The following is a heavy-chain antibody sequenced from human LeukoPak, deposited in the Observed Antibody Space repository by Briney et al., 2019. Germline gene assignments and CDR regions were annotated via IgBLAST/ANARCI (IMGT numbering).Heavy chain of an antibody. CDR1: GFTFSSYA. J-gene: IGHJ4*02. Sequence: GGSLRLSCAASGFTFSSYAMSWVRQAPGKGLEWVSAISGSGGSTYYADSVKGHFTISRDNSKNTLYLQMNRLRAEDTAVYYCAKAGGIVVVVAATFDYWGQGTLVTVTS. CDR2: ISGSGGST. D-gene: IGHD2-15*01. CDR3: AKAGGIVVVVAATFDY. V-gene: IGHV3-23*01.